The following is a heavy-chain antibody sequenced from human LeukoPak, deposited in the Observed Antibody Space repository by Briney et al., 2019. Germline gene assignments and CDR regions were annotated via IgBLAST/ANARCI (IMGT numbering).Heavy chain of an antibody. CDR1: GFTFSSYA. V-gene: IGHV3-30-3*01. CDR2: ISYDGSNK. D-gene: IGHD6-19*01. Sequence: GRSLRLSCAASGFTFSSYAMHWVRQAPGKGLEWVAVISYDGSNKYYADSVKGRFTISRDNSKNTLYLQMNSLRVEDTAVYYCARGASGWYSDYWGQGTLVTVSS. J-gene: IGHJ4*02. CDR3: ARGASGWYSDY.